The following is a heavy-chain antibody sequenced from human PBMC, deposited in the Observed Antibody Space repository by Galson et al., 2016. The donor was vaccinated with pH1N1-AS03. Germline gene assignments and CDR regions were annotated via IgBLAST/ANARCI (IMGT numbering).Heavy chain of an antibody. D-gene: IGHD3/OR15-3a*01. V-gene: IGHV3-33*01. CDR1: GFTFRSFG. J-gene: IGHJ6*02. CDR3: ARPARAFGRPYHMDV. Sequence: SLRLSCAASGFTFRSFGMHWVRQAPGKGLEWVAVIWYDGSKEEYADSVKGRFTISRDNSKNTLFLQMKSLGVEDTAVYYCARPARAFGRPYHMDVWGQGTTVTVSS. CDR2: IWYDGSKE.